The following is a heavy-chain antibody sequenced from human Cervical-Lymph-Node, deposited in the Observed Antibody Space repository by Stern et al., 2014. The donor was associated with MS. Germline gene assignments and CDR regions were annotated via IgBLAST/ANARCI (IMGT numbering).Heavy chain of an antibody. D-gene: IGHD6-13*01. V-gene: IGHV2-5*02. CDR3: AHRREFAAAAVEYFDS. CDR2: IYWDDDK. J-gene: IGHJ4*02. Sequence: QVTLKESGPTLVKPRQTLTLTCTVSGFSLTTNGVGVGWIRHPPGNALEWLALIYWDDDKRYRPSLNSRLTITRDTSKNQVVLKLTDMDHVDTGTYYCAHRREFAAAAVEYFDSWGQGALVTVSS. CDR1: GFSLTTNGVG.